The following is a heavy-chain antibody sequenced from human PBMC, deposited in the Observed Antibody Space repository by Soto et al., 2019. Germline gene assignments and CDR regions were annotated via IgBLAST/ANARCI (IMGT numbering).Heavy chain of an antibody. CDR2: ISGSGGST. CDR3: AKDTPPVVAATTVFDY. Sequence: EVQLLESGGGLVQPGGSLRLSCAASGFTFSSYAMSWVRQAPGKGLEWDSAISGSGGSTYYADSVKGRFTISRDNSKNTLYLQMNSLRAEDTAVYYCAKDTPPVVAATTVFDYWGQGTLVTVSS. D-gene: IGHD2-15*01. V-gene: IGHV3-23*01. CDR1: GFTFSSYA. J-gene: IGHJ4*02.